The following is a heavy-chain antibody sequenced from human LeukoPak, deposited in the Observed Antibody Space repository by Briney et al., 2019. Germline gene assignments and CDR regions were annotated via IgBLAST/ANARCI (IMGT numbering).Heavy chain of an antibody. Sequence: SETLSLTCAVYGGSFSGYYWSWIRRPPGKGLEWIGTIYYSGNTYYNPSLQSRVTISVDTSKNQFSLKLSSVTAADTAVYYCARGRGEGRGVAMVRGVRAPSYNWFDPWGHGTQVTVSS. D-gene: IGHD3-10*01. CDR1: GGSFSGYY. V-gene: IGHV4-34*01. CDR2: IYYSGNT. J-gene: IGHJ5*02. CDR3: ARGRGEGRGVAMVRGVRAPSYNWFDP.